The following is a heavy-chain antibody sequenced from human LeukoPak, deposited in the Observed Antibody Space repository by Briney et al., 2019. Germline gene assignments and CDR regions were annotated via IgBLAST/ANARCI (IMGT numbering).Heavy chain of an antibody. CDR1: GYTFTSYD. CDR2: MNPNSGNT. V-gene: IGHV1-8*03. D-gene: IGHD3-3*01. CDR3: ARGRPSIRKNAFDI. J-gene: IGHJ3*02. Sequence: ASVKVSCKASGYTFTSYDINWVRQATGQGLEWMGWMNPNSGNTGYAQKFQGRVTITRNTSISTAYMELSSLRSEDTAVYYCARGRPSIRKNAFDIWGQGTMATVSS.